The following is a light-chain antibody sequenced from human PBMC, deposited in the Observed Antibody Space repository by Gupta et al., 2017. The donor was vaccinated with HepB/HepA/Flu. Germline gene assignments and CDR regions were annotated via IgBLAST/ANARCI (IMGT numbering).Light chain of an antibody. Sequence: QSVLTQPPSVSGAPVHRVTISCTGSSSNIGAGFDVHWYQQFPGKAPKLFIYGNNKRPSGVPDRFSGSKSGTSASLAISGLQAEDEADYYCKSYASSNSGFVFGVGTKFTVL. V-gene: IGLV1-40*01. CDR3: KSYASSNSGFV. CDR1: SSNIGAGFD. CDR2: GNN. J-gene: IGLJ3*02.